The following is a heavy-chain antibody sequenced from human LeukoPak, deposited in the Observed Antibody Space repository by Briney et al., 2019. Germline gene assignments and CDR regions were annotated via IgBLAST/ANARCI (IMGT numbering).Heavy chain of an antibody. J-gene: IGHJ3*02. D-gene: IGHD3-9*01. Sequence: GGSLRLSCAASGFTFSSYWMHWVRQAPGKGLVWVSRVNSDGSSTSYADSVKGRFTISRDNAKNTLYLQMNSLRAEDTAVYYCAREGSSYYDILTGYYLDFGTGAFDIWGQGTMVTVSS. CDR2: VNSDGSST. CDR1: GFTFSSYW. CDR3: AREGSSYYDILTGYYLDFGTGAFDI. V-gene: IGHV3-74*01.